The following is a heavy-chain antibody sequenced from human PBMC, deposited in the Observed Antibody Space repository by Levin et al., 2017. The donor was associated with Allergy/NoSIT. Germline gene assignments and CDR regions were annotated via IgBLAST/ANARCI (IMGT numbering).Heavy chain of an antibody. D-gene: IGHD6-13*01. J-gene: IGHJ3*02. V-gene: IGHV3-30*18. Sequence: HPGGSLRLSCAASGFTFSSYGMHWVRQAPGKGLEWVAVISYDGSNKYYADSVKGRFTISRDNSKNTLYLQMNSLRAEDTAVYYCAKVSRPHIAAALSDAFDIWGQGTMVTVSS. CDR2: ISYDGSNK. CDR3: AKVSRPHIAAALSDAFDI. CDR1: GFTFSSYG.